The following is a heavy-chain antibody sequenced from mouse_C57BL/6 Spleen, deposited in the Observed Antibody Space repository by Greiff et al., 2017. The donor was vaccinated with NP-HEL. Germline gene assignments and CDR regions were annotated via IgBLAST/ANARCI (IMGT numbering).Heavy chain of an antibody. J-gene: IGHJ1*03. CDR1: GYAFSSYW. D-gene: IGHD1-1*01. CDR3: ARGGTTVVADWYFDV. V-gene: IGHV1-80*01. Sequence: VQLQQSGAELVKPGASVKISCKASGYAFSSYWMNWVKQRPGKGLEWIGQIYPGDGDTKYNGKFKGKATLTADKSSSTAYMQLSSLTSEDSAVYFCARGGTTVVADWYFDVWGTGTTVTVSS. CDR2: IYPGDGDT.